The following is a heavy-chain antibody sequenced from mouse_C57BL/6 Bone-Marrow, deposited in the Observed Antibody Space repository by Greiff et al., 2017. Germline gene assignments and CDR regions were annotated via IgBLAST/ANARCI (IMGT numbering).Heavy chain of an antibody. J-gene: IGHJ3*01. CDR1: GFTFSSYT. CDR3: ARQRGQLRLRLAWFAY. D-gene: IGHD3-2*02. CDR2: ISGGGGNT. Sequence: EVHLVESGGGLVKPGGSLKLSCAASGFTFSSYTMSWVRPTPEQRLEWVATISGGGGNTYYPDSVKGLLTLSRDTAKHTLYLQMSSLRSEDTALYYCARQRGQLRLRLAWFAYWGQGTLVTVSA. V-gene: IGHV5-9*01.